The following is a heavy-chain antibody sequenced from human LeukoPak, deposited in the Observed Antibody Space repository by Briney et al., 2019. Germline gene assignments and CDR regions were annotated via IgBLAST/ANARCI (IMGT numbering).Heavy chain of an antibody. D-gene: IGHD5-18*01. J-gene: IGHJ5*02. V-gene: IGHV4-59*01. Sequence: SETLSLTCTVSDGSTTNYHWTWIRQSPGKAPEYIGYIYNIETTNYNPSLKSRVTVSVDMSKKQFSLRLNSVTAADTAVYYCARGSDGYRFDPWGQGILVTVSS. CDR3: ARGSDGYRFDP. CDR2: IYNIETT. CDR1: DGSTTNYH.